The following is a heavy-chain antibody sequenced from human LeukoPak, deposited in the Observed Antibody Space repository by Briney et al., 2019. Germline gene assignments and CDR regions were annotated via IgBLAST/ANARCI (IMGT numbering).Heavy chain of an antibody. CDR2: IYSSGST. CDR3: ARETARQPSGYCSSTSYHSDFDY. D-gene: IGHD2-2*03. CDR1: GGSISSYY. J-gene: IGHJ4*02. Sequence: PSETLSLTCTLSGGSISSYYWSWIRQPAGKGVEWIGRIYSSGSTNYNPSLKSRVTMSVDTSKNQFSLKLSSVTAADTAVYYCARETARQPSGYCSSTSYHSDFDYWGQGTLVTVSS. V-gene: IGHV4-4*07.